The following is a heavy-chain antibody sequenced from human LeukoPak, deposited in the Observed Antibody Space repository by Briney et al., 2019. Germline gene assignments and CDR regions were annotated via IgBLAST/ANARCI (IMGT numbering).Heavy chain of an antibody. V-gene: IGHV3-30*18. Sequence: GSLRLSCAASGFIFDTYGMLWVRQAPGKGLEWVAVIVYDGSNKVYADSVKGRFTISRDNSKNTLYLQMNSLRGEDTAVYYCAKEKAIATINYGLDVWGQGTTVTVSS. J-gene: IGHJ6*02. CDR3: AKEKAIATINYGLDV. CDR2: IVYDGSNK. CDR1: GFIFDTYG. D-gene: IGHD1-1*01.